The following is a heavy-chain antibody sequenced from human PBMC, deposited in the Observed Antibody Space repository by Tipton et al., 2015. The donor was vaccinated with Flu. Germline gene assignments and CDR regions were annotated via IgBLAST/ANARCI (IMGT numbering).Heavy chain of an antibody. V-gene: IGHV4-34*01. D-gene: IGHD2-2*01. CDR3: ARDLLEYQLLWNWFAP. CDR2: INHSGST. Sequence: TLSLTCAVYGGSFSGYYWSWIRQPPGKGLEWIGEINHSGSTNYNPSLKSRVTISVDTSKNQFSLKLSSVTAADTAVYYCARDLLEYQLLWNWFAPWGQGTLVTVSS. CDR1: GGSFSGYY. J-gene: IGHJ5*02.